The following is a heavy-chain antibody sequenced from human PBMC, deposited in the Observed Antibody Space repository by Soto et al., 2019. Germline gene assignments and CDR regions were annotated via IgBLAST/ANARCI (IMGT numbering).Heavy chain of an antibody. Sequence: GGSLRLSCAPSGCTFSSYSMSWVRPAPGKGLDGVTAISGSGGTTYYAASVKGRFTISIDNSKNTLYLQMNSLRAEDTAVYYCAKVRSTTIFDVVSLFDYWGQGTLVTVSS. CDR2: ISGSGGTT. J-gene: IGHJ4*02. CDR1: GCTFSSYS. D-gene: IGHD3-3*01. CDR3: AKVRSTTIFDVVSLFDY. V-gene: IGHV3-23*01.